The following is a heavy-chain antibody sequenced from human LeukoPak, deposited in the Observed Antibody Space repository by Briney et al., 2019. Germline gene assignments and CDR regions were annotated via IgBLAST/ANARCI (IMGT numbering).Heavy chain of an antibody. CDR2: IKQDGSDK. CDR1: GFTLSNYW. Sequence: GGSLRLSCAASGFTLSNYWMNWVRQAPGKGLEWVSNIKQDGSDKYDVDSVRGRFTISRDNAQNSLYLQMNSLRAEDTAVYYCAKRGSGSYYPYFDYWGQRTLVTVSS. D-gene: IGHD3-10*01. CDR3: AKRGSGSYYPYFDY. J-gene: IGHJ4*02. V-gene: IGHV3-7*01.